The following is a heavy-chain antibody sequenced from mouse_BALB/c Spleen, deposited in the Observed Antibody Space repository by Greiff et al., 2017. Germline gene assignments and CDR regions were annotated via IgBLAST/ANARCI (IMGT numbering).Heavy chain of an antibody. D-gene: IGHD2-14*01. CDR3: ARSLYYRYDGGNAMDY. CDR1: GYAFTNYL. V-gene: IGHV1-54*01. CDR2: INPGSGGT. Sequence: VKLMESGAELVRPGTSVKVSCKASGYAFTNYLIEWVKQRPGQGLEWIGVINPGSGGTNYNEKFKGKATLTADKSSSTAYMQLSSLTSDDSAVYFCARSLYYRYDGGNAMDYWGQGTSVTVSS. J-gene: IGHJ4*01.